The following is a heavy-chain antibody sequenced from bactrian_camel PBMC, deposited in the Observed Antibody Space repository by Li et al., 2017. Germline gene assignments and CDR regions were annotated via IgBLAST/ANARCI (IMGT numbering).Heavy chain of an antibody. CDR3: AAGRGVTKGGLCWGPLGYVY. CDR2: FDSEGTV. CDR1: GNTDSMHC. J-gene: IGHJ4*01. D-gene: IGHD5*01. Sequence: HVQLVESGGGSVQAGGSLRLSRVASGNTDSMHCMGWFRQAPGKEREGVAGFDSEGTVNYADSVKGRFTISRDNAKRTLYLEMNSLKPEDTAMYYCAAGRGVTKGGLCWGPLGYVYWGQGTQVTVS. V-gene: IGHV3S53*01.